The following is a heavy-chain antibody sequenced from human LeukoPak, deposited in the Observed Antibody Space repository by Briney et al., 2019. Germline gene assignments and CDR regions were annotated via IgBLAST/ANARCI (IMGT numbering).Heavy chain of an antibody. Sequence: PSETLSLTCAVSGGSFSGYYWSWIRQPPGKGLEWIGEINHSGSTNYNPSLKSRVTISVDTSKNQFSLKLSSVTAADTAVYYCASAIVGATRPGYYYYYMDVWGKGTTVTVSS. CDR2: INHSGST. D-gene: IGHD1-26*01. J-gene: IGHJ6*03. CDR3: ASAIVGATRPGYYYYYMDV. V-gene: IGHV4-34*01. CDR1: GGSFSGYY.